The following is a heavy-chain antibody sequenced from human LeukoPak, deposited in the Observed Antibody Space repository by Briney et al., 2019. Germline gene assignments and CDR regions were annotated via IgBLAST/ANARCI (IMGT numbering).Heavy chain of an antibody. CDR2: ISAYNGNT. CDR3: ARGPHIAAADLEEGDYYYYYYYMDV. D-gene: IGHD6-13*01. CDR1: GYTFTSYG. Sequence: GASVKVSCKASGYTFTSYGISWVRQAPGRGLEWMGWISAYNGNTNYAQKLQGRVTMTTDTSTSTAYMELRSLRSDDTAVYYCARGPHIAAADLEEGDYYYYYYYMDVWGKGTTVTISS. V-gene: IGHV1-18*01. J-gene: IGHJ6*03.